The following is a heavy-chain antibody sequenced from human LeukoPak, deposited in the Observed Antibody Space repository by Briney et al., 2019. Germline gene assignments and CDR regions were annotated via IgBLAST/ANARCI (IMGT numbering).Heavy chain of an antibody. D-gene: IGHD3-22*01. CDR2: IKQDGSEK. Sequence: PGGSLRLPCAASGFTFSSYWMSWVRQAPGKGLEWVANIKQDGSEKYYVDSVKGRFTISRDNSKNTLYLQMNSLRAEDTAVYYCAKDPGITMIVVVITRGSSYFDYWGQGTLVTVSS. CDR3: AKDPGITMIVVVITRGSSYFDY. CDR1: GFTFSSYW. J-gene: IGHJ4*02. V-gene: IGHV3-7*03.